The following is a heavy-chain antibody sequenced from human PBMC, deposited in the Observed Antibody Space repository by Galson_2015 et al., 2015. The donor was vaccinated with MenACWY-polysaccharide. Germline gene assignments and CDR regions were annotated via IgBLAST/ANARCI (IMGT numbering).Heavy chain of an antibody. CDR3: VRDYGNITSGRRSDP. J-gene: IGHJ5*02. V-gene: IGHV3-74*01. D-gene: IGHD3-10*01. CDR1: GFTFRNYW. Sequence: SLRLSCAASGFTFRNYWMHWVRQDPGKGLVWVSRISTDGDTTNYADSVKGRFSISRDNAKNTLYLQMNSLRVEDTAMYFCVRDYGNITSGRRSDPWGQGTLVTVSS. CDR2: ISTDGDTT.